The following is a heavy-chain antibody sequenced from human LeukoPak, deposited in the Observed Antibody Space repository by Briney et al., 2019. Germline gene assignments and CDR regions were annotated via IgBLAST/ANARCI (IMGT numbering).Heavy chain of an antibody. CDR1: GGSINSYY. CDR2: IYTSGST. V-gene: IGHV4-4*07. CDR3: VTDQGFLGF. J-gene: IGHJ4*02. D-gene: IGHD3-3*01. Sequence: SETLSLTCKVSGGSINSYYRGWIRQPAGKGLEWISRIYTSGSTNYNPSLKSRVTMSVDTSKKQFSLNLTSVTAADTAVYYCVTDQGFLGFWGQGTVVTVSS.